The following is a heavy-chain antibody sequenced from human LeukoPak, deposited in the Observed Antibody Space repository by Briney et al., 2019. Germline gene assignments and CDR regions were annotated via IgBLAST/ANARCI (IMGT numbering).Heavy chain of an antibody. CDR3: ARGLSCSSTSCKDY. CDR1: GYTFTSYD. V-gene: IGHV1-8*01. CDR2: MNPNSGNT. Sequence: EASVKVSCKASGYTFTSYDINWVRQATGQGLEWMGWMNPNSGNTGYAQKFQGRVTMTWNTSISTAYMELSSLRSEDTAVYYCARGLSCSSTSCKDYWGQGTLVTVSS. D-gene: IGHD2-2*01. J-gene: IGHJ4*02.